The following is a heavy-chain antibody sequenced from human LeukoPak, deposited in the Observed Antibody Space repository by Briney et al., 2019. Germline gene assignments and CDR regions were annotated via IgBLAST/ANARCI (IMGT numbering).Heavy chain of an antibody. CDR1: GGTFSSYA. J-gene: IGHJ4*02. CDR3: VSRRSGYYYWSFDY. CDR2: IIPIFGTA. V-gene: IGHV1-69*13. Sequence: GASVKVSCKASGGTFSSYAISWVRQAPGQGLEWMGGIIPIFGTANYAQKFQGRVTITADESTSTAYMELSSLRSEDTAVYYCVSRRSGYYYWSFDYWGQGTLVAVSS. D-gene: IGHD3-22*01.